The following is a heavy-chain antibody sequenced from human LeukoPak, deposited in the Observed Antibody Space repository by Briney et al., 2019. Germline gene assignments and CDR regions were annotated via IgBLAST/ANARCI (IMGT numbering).Heavy chain of an antibody. D-gene: IGHD4/OR15-4a*01. V-gene: IGHV4-34*11. Sequence: PSATLSLTCAVYGASFSGYYWSWIRQSPGGGLEWIGYIYYSGDTAYHPSLRSRVTLSVDTSKNQFSLQLRSVTTADTAVYYCVRGPYGASISKWFDPWGQGTQVIVSP. CDR3: VRGPYGASISKWFDP. J-gene: IGHJ5*02. CDR2: IYYSGDT. CDR1: GASFSGYY.